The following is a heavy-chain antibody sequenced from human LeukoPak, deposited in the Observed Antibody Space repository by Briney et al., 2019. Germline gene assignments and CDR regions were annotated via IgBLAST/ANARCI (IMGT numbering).Heavy chain of an antibody. CDR2: INWNGGST. D-gene: IGHD3-22*01. Sequence: GGSLRPSCAASGFTFDDYGMSWVRQAPGKGLEWVSGINWNGGSTGYADSVKGRFTISRDNAKNSLYLQMNSLRAEDTALYYCARVPYYYDSSGYYSDYWGQGTLVTVSS. CDR1: GFTFDDYG. J-gene: IGHJ4*02. CDR3: ARVPYYYDSSGYYSDY. V-gene: IGHV3-20*04.